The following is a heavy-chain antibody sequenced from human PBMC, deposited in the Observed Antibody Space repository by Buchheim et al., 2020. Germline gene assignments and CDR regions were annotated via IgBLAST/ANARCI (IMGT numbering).Heavy chain of an antibody. CDR1: GFTFSSYA. CDR2: LSGTGGST. J-gene: IGHJ4*02. V-gene: IGHV3-23*01. CDR3: AKMEGGLTVTMCPDY. D-gene: IGHD4-17*01. Sequence: EVQLLESGGGLVQPGGSLRLSCAASGFTFSSYAMSWVRQAPGKGLEWVSTLSGTGGSTYYADSVKGRFPLSSDNSKNTMYLHMNSLRAEDTAVYYCAKMEGGLTVTMCPDYWGQGTL.